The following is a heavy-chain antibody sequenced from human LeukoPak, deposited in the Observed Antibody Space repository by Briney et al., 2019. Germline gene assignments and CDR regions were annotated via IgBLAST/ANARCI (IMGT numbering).Heavy chain of an antibody. D-gene: IGHD3-16*01. CDR3: ARVSRAGLGDY. Sequence: QPGGSLRLSCAASGFSFSSYAMHWVRQPPGKGLEYVSAIGSNGGRTYYANSVKGRFTISRDNSKNTLYLQMGSLRAEDMAVYYCARVSRAGLGDYWGQGTLVTVSS. J-gene: IGHJ4*02. CDR2: IGSNGGRT. V-gene: IGHV3-64*01. CDR1: GFSFSSYA.